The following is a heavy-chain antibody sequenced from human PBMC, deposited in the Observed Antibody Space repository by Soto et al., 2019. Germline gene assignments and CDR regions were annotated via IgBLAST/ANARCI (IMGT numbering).Heavy chain of an antibody. CDR1: GYTFTIYG. CDR3: ARSLGMEWLLRGAFDI. J-gene: IGHJ3*02. D-gene: IGHD6-19*01. Sequence: ASVKVSCKASGYTFTIYGISWVRQAPGQGLEWMGWISAYNGNTNYAQKLQGRVTMTTDTSTSTAYMELRSLRSDDTAVYYCARSLGMEWLLRGAFDIWGQGTMVTVSS. V-gene: IGHV1-18*04. CDR2: ISAYNGNT.